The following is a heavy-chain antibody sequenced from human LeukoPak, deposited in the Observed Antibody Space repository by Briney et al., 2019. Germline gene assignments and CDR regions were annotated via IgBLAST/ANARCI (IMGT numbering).Heavy chain of an antibody. CDR3: AKDRPYDFWSRYYPRAFDI. CDR1: GFTFSSYA. J-gene: IGHJ3*02. V-gene: IGHV3-23*01. Sequence: QAGGSLRLSCAASGFTFSSYAMSWVRQAPGKGVEWVSAISGSGGSTYYADSVKGRFTISRDNSKNTLYLQMNSLRAEDTAVYYCAKDRPYDFWSRYYPRAFDIWGQGTMVTVSS. D-gene: IGHD3-3*01. CDR2: ISGSGGST.